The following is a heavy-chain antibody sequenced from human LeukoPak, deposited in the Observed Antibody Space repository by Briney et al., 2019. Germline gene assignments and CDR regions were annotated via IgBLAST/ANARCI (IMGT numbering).Heavy chain of an antibody. J-gene: IGHJ4*02. CDR3: AKGYYDILTGYYSPFDY. V-gene: IGHV3-23*01. CDR2: ISGSGGST. D-gene: IGHD3-9*01. Sequence: GGSLRLSCAASGFTFSSYAMSWVRQAPGKGLEWVSAISGSGGSTYYADSVKGRFTISRDNSKNMLYLQMNSLRAEDTAVYYCAKGYYDILTGYYSPFDYWGQGTLVTVSS. CDR1: GFTFSSYA.